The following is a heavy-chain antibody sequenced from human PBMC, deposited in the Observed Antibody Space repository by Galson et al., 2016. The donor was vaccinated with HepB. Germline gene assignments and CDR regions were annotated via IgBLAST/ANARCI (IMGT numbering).Heavy chain of an antibody. Sequence: SLRLSCAASGFTFSSYAMSWVRQVPGKGLEWVSAISGTGVSTYYADSVKGRFTISRDNSKNTLYLQMNSLRVEDTAVYYCAKDWQWVVYYYYGMDVWGQGTTVTVSS. CDR2: ISGTGVST. V-gene: IGHV3-23*01. D-gene: IGHD6-19*01. CDR3: AKDWQWVVYYYYGMDV. CDR1: GFTFSSYA. J-gene: IGHJ6*02.